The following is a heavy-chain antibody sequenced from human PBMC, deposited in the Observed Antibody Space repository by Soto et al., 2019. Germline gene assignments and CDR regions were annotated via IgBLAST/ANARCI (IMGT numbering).Heavy chain of an antibody. D-gene: IGHD3-10*01. CDR3: ARDTYYYGSGSSMAGMDV. CDR2: MNPNSGNT. V-gene: IGHV1-8*01. Sequence: ASVKVSCKASGYTFTSYDINWVRQATGQGLEWMGWMNPNSGNTGYAQKFQGWVTMTRDTSISTAYMELSRLRSDDTAVYYCARDTYYYGSGSSMAGMDVWGQGTTVTVSS. J-gene: IGHJ6*02. CDR1: GYTFTSYD.